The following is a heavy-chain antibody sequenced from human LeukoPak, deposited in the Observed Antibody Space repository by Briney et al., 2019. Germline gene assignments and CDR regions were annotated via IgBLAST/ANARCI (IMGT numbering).Heavy chain of an antibody. Sequence: ASVKVSCKASGYTFTSYGISWVRQAPGQGLEWMGWISAYNGNTNYAQKLQGRVTITADKSTSTAYMELSSLRSEDTAVYYCARAPAVAAAAGYYYYYYGMDVWGQGTTVTVSS. CDR3: ARAPAVAAAAGYYYYYYGMDV. J-gene: IGHJ6*02. D-gene: IGHD6-13*01. CDR1: GYTFTSYG. CDR2: ISAYNGNT. V-gene: IGHV1-18*01.